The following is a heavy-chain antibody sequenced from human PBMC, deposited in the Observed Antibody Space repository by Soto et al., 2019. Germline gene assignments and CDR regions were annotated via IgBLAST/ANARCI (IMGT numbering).Heavy chain of an antibody. CDR2: IIPILGIA. Sequence: ASVKVSCKASGGTFSSYAISWVRQAPGQGLEWMGGIIPILGIANYAQKFQGRVTITADKSTSTAYMELSSLRSEDTAVYYCARSNSGSYYYYGMDVWGQGTTVTVSS. CDR3: ARSNSGSYYYYGMDV. J-gene: IGHJ6*02. CDR1: GGTFSSYA. V-gene: IGHV1-69*10. D-gene: IGHD1-26*01.